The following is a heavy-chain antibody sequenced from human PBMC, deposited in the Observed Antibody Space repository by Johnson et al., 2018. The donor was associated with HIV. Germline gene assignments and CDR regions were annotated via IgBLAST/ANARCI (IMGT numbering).Heavy chain of an antibody. V-gene: IGHV3-20*04. CDR3: ARDPVFCAGGTCYSNVFDI. Sequence: DVYLVESGGGVVRPGESLRLSCTVSGFNFDDYGMSWVRQAPGKGLEWVSGINWNGGSTTYADSVWGRFTVSRDNAKSSLYLQMNSLRAEDTALYFCARDPVFCAGGTCYSNVFDIWGQGTMVTVSS. J-gene: IGHJ3*02. D-gene: IGHD2-15*01. CDR1: GFNFDDYG. CDR2: INWNGGST.